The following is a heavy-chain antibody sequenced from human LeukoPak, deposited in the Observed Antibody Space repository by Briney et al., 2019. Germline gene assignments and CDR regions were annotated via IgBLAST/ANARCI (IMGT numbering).Heavy chain of an antibody. Sequence: ASVKVSCKASGYTFTSYYMHWVRQAPGQGLEWMGIINPSGGSTSYAQKFQGRVTMTRDTSTSTVYMELSSLRSEDTAVYYCARALRTYGGLKMQLWLTYWGQGNLVTVSS. CDR1: GYTFTSYY. D-gene: IGHD5-18*01. V-gene: IGHV1-46*03. J-gene: IGHJ4*02. CDR3: ARALRTYGGLKMQLWLTY. CDR2: INPSGGST.